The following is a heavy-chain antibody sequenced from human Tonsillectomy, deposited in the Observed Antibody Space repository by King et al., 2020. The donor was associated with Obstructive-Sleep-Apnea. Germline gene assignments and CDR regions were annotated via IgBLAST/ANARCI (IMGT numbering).Heavy chain of an antibody. CDR3: ARVVYYYDSSGYYFDY. D-gene: IGHD3-22*01. J-gene: IGHJ4*02. Sequence: QLQESGPGLVKPSETLSLTCTVSGYSISSGYYWGWIRQPPGKGLEWIGSIYHSGSTYYNPSLKSRVTISVDTSKNQFSLKLSSVTAADTAVYYCARVVYYYDSSGYYFDYWGQGTLVTVSS. V-gene: IGHV4-38-2*02. CDR2: IYHSGST. CDR1: GYSISSGYY.